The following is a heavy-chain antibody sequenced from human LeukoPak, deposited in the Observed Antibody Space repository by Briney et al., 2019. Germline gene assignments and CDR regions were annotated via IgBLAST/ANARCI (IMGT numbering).Heavy chain of an antibody. J-gene: IGHJ4*02. D-gene: IGHD3-9*01. CDR3: ARHGEAYFDWLGGFGPFDY. CDR2: IYYSGST. V-gene: IGHV4-34*01. Sequence: SETLSLTCAVYGGSFSGYYWSWIRQPPGKGLEWIGSIYYSGSTYYNPSLKSRVTISVDTSKNQFSLKLSSVTAADTAVYYCARHGEAYFDWLGGFGPFDYWGQGTLVTVSS. CDR1: GGSFSGYY.